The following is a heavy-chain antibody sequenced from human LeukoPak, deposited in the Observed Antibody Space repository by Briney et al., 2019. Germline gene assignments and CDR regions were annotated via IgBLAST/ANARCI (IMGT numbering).Heavy chain of an antibody. Sequence: GGSLRLSCVASGFSFNSDGMHWVRQPPGKGLEWVAVILYDGSSKYYADSVKGRFTISRDNSKNTLYLQMNRLRTEDTAVYYCAKDSYGRGAATGTMFGYWGQGTLVTVSS. J-gene: IGHJ4*02. V-gene: IGHV3-30*18. CDR3: AKDSYGRGAATGTMFGY. CDR2: ILYDGSSK. CDR1: GFSFNSDG. D-gene: IGHD3-10*02.